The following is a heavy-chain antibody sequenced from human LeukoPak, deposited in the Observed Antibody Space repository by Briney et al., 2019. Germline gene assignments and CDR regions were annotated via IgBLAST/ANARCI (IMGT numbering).Heavy chain of an antibody. CDR2: ITRSSSPI. CDR3: TRDPNALDF. CDR1: GFTFSSYG. V-gene: IGHV3-48*01. J-gene: IGHJ4*02. Sequence: PGGSLRLSCAASGFTFSSYGMHWVRQAPGKGLEWVSYITRSSSPIYYADSVRGRFTISRDNAKNSLYLQMNSLRAEDTAVYYCTRDPNALDFWGQGTLVTVSS.